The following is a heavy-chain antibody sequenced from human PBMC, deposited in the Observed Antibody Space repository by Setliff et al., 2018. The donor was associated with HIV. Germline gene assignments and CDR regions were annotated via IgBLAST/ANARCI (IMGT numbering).Heavy chain of an antibody. CDR2: MYPSGSS. Sequence: PSETLSLTCTVSSYSVTSGYYWAWIRQPPGKGLEWIGNMYPSGSSYFNPTLQSRVTMSADTSKKQFFLKLNSVTAADTAVYYCARVGYCSSTNCYWGRPSYGMGVWGQGTTVTVSS. V-gene: IGHV4-38-2*02. D-gene: IGHD2-2*01. CDR1: SYSVTSGYY. CDR3: ARVGYCSSTNCYWGRPSYGMGV. J-gene: IGHJ6*02.